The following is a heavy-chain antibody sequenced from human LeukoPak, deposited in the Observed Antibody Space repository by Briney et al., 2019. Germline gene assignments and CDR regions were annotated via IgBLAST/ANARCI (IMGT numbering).Heavy chain of an antibody. CDR2: IYPGDSDT. Sequence: GESLKISCKGSGYSFTSYWIGWVRQMPGKGLEWMGIIYPGDSDTRYSPPFQGQVTISADKSISTAYLQWSSLKASDTAMYYCARQAPYSGSYEPYFDYWGQGTLVTVSS. V-gene: IGHV5-51*01. J-gene: IGHJ4*02. D-gene: IGHD1-26*01. CDR1: GYSFTSYW. CDR3: ARQAPYSGSYEPYFDY.